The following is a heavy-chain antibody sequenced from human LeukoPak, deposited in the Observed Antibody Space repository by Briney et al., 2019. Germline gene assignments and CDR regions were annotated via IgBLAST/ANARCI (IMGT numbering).Heavy chain of an antibody. CDR1: GHTFTGYY. J-gene: IGHJ4*02. CDR3: ARDHAGYSSSPGDY. CDR2: INPNSGGT. Sequence: ASVKVSCTASGHTFTGYYMNWVRQAPGQGPEWMGWINPNSGGTSYAHKFQGRVTMTRDTSISTAYMELSRLTSDDTAVYYCARDHAGYSSSPGDYWGQGTLVTVSS. D-gene: IGHD6-13*01. V-gene: IGHV1-2*02.